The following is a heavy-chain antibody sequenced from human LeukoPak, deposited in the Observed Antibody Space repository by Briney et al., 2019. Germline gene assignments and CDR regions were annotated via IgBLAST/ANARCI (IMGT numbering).Heavy chain of an antibody. CDR3: ARARLSGYYYGRVYYFDC. D-gene: IGHD3-22*01. V-gene: IGHV4-34*01. CDR2: INHSGST. J-gene: IGHJ4*02. CDR1: GGSFSGYY. Sequence: ASETLSLTCAVYGGSFSGYYWSWIRQPPGKGLEWIGEINHSGSTNYTPSLKSRVTISVDTSKNQFSLKLSSVTAADTAVYYCARARLSGYYYGRVYYFDCWGQGTLVTVSS.